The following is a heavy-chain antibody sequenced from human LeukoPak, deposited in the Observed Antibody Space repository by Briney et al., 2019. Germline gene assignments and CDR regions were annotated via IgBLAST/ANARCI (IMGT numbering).Heavy chain of an antibody. CDR3: ARAYQRLGELSLPDY. CDR1: GYAFTSYA. Sequence: ASVKVSCKASGYAFTSYAMNWVRQAPGQGLEWMGWINPNTGNPTYAQGLTGRFVFSLDTSVSTAYLQITSLKADDTAVYYCARAYQRLGELSLPDYWGQGTLVTVSS. J-gene: IGHJ4*02. CDR2: INPNTGNP. D-gene: IGHD3-16*02. V-gene: IGHV7-4-1*02.